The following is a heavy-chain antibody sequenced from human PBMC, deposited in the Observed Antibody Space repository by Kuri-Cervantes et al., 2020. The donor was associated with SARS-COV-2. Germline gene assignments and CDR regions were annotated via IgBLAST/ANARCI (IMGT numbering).Heavy chain of an antibody. CDR1: GYTLTELS. J-gene: IGHJ6*02. V-gene: IGHV1-24*01. CDR3: ARIIRLRYFDWLGDYYYGMDV. CDR2: FDPEDGET. D-gene: IGHD3-9*01. Sequence: ASVKVSCKVSGYTLTELSMHWVRQAPGKGLEWMGGFDPEDGETIYAQKFQGRVTMTEDTFTDTAYMELSSLRSEDTAVYYCARIIRLRYFDWLGDYYYGMDVWGQGTTVTVSS.